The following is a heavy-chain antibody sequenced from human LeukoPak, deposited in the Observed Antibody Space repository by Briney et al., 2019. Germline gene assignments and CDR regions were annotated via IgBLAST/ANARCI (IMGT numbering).Heavy chain of an antibody. CDR2: INHSGST. Sequence: SETLSLTCAAYGGSFSGYYWSWVRQPPGKGLEWLGEINHSGSTNYNPSLKSRVTISVDTSKNQFSLKLSSVTAADTAVYYCARSERGVRGVTIKFYYWGQGTLVTVSS. CDR1: GGSFSGYY. J-gene: IGHJ4*02. D-gene: IGHD3-10*01. CDR3: ARSERGVRGVTIKFYY. V-gene: IGHV4-34*01.